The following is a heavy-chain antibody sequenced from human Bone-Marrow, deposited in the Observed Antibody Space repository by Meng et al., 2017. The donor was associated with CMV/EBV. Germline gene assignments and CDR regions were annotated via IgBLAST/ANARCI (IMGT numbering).Heavy chain of an antibody. V-gene: IGHV3-9*01. J-gene: IGHJ4*02. Sequence: SLKISCAASGFNFDDYAMYWVRQAPGKGLEWVSGISWNGGTVGYADSVKGRFTISRDNAKNSLYLQMNSLRAEDTAVYYCARVRDGYKLPFDYWGQGTRVTGSS. D-gene: IGHD5-24*01. CDR3: ARVRDGYKLPFDY. CDR2: ISWNGGTV. CDR1: GFNFDDYA.